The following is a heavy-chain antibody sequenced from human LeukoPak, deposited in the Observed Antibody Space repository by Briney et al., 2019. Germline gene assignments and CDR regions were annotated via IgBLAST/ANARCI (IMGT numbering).Heavy chain of an antibody. Sequence: GGSLRLSCAASGFIFSSYSMNWVRQPPGKGLEWVANIKAEGSQNYYVDSVKGRFTISRDNALNLLYLEMNTLRAEDTAVYYCASGLEFWGQGTLVTVSS. V-gene: IGHV3-7*01. CDR3: ASGLEF. J-gene: IGHJ4*02. CDR2: IKAEGSQN. CDR1: GFIFSSYS.